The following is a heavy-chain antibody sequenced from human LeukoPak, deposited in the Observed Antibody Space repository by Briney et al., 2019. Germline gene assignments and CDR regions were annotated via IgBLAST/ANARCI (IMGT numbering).Heavy chain of an antibody. CDR3: ARAAYNWN. J-gene: IGHJ4*02. V-gene: IGHV3-11*01. D-gene: IGHD1-20*01. CDR1: GFTIRDYV. CDR2: IDPSGTTL. Sequence: GGSLRLSCAASGFTIRDYVRSWVRQAPGKGLEWVSYIDPSGTTLYYADSVKGRFTVSRDNGKNSLSLQLRSLRAEDTAVYYCARAAYNWNWGQGTLVTVSS.